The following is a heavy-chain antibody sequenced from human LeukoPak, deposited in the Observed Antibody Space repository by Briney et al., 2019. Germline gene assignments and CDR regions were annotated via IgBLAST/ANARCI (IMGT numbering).Heavy chain of an antibody. J-gene: IGHJ4*02. V-gene: IGHV1-69*13. CDR3: ARDAPGIYGSGSLPED. CDR1: GGTFSSYA. Sequence: SVRVSCKASGGTFSSYAISWVRQAPGQGLEWMGGIIPIFGTANYAQKFQGRVTITADESTSTAYMELSSLRSEDTAVYYCARDAPGIYGSGSLPEDWGQGTLVTVSS. D-gene: IGHD3-10*01. CDR2: IIPIFGTA.